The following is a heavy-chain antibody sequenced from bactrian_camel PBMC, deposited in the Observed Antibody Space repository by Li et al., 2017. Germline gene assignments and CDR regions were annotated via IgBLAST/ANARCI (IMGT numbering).Heavy chain of an antibody. V-gene: IGHV3-3*01. CDR3: AAVSCPRGVVVAAADQYEH. D-gene: IGHD7*01. Sequence: HVQLVESGGGSVQVGGSLRLTCAHSGATAGSVCMGWFRLPPGRAPAEREGIAAIRRSGGETWYAGSVKGRFTISQDKAKSIVYLQMNSLQPEDTGVYSCAAVSCPRGVVVAAADQYEHWGQGTQVTVS. CDR2: IRRSGGET. CDR1: GATAGSVC. J-gene: IGHJ4*01.